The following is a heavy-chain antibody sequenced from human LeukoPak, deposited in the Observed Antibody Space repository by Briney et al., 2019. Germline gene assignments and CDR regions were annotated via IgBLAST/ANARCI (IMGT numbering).Heavy chain of an antibody. V-gene: IGHV1-18*01. CDR1: GYTFTSYG. J-gene: IGHJ4*02. Sequence: ASVKVSCKASGYTFTSYGISWVRQAPGQGLEWMGWISAYNGNTNYAQKLQGRVTMTTDTSTSTAYMELRSLRSDDTAVYYCARVFLGYSSGWYVDYWGQGTLVTVSS. CDR2: ISAYNGNT. D-gene: IGHD6-19*01. CDR3: ARVFLGYSSGWYVDY.